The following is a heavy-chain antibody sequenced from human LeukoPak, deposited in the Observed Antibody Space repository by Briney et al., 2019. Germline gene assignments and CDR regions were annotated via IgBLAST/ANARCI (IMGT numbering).Heavy chain of an antibody. Sequence: PGGSLRLSCAASGFTFSSDSMTWFRQAPGKGLEWVSTISGSGVSTFYADSVKGRFTMSRDNSKNTLYLHMNSLSAEDTAVYYCAKDSFSSRWGQGTLVTVSS. CDR3: AKDSFSSR. CDR2: ISGSGVST. D-gene: IGHD2-2*01. CDR1: GFTFSSDS. V-gene: IGHV3-23*01. J-gene: IGHJ4*02.